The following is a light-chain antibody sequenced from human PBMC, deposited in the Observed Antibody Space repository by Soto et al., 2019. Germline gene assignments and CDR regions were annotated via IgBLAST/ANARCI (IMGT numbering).Light chain of an antibody. CDR1: QSFSSSY. J-gene: IGKJ3*01. Sequence: EIVLTQSPGTLSLSPGERATLSCRASQSFSSSYLAWYQQNPGQAPRLLIYGASSRATGIPDRFSGSGSGTDFTLTVSSLEPEDLAVYYCQHYGSALVTFGPGTKVDVK. CDR3: QHYGSALVT. V-gene: IGKV3-20*01. CDR2: GAS.